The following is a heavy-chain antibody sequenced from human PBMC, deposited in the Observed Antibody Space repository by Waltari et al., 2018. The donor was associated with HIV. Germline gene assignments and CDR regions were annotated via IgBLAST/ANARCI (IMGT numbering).Heavy chain of an antibody. J-gene: IGHJ4*02. CDR1: GFTFSSYA. CDR2: ISYDGSNK. D-gene: IGHD5-18*01. CDR3: ARPNYSYGYHFDY. Sequence: PASGFTFSSYAMHWVRQAPGKGLEWVAVISYDGSNKYYADSVKGRFTISRDNSKNTLYLQMNSLRAEDTAVYYCARPNYSYGYHFDYWGQGTLVTVSS. V-gene: IGHV3-30*04.